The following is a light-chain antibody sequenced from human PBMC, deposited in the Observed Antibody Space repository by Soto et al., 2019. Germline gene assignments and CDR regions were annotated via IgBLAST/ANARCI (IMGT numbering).Light chain of an antibody. CDR1: SSDVGSDNY. V-gene: IGLV2-14*01. CDR2: EVS. J-gene: IGLJ3*02. CDR3: TSHTASSTWV. Sequence: QSALTQPASVSGSPGQSITISCTGTSSDVGSDNYVSWFQQHPGKAPKLMIYEVSRRPSGVSNRFSGYKSANTASLTISGLQAEDEADYYCTSHTASSTWVFGGGTKVTVL.